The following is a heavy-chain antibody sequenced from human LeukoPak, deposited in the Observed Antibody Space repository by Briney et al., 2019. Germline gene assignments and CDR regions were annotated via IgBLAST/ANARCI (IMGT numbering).Heavy chain of an antibody. D-gene: IGHD6-19*01. J-gene: IGHJ4*02. V-gene: IGHV3-43*01. Sequence: PGGSLRLSCAASGFTFDDYTMHWVRQAPGKGLEWVSLISWDGVSTHYAGSVKGRFTISRDNNKNSLYLLMNGLRTEDTALYYCAKGRSGWYVLDYWGQGTLVTVSS. CDR3: AKGRSGWYVLDY. CDR1: GFTFDDYT. CDR2: ISWDGVST.